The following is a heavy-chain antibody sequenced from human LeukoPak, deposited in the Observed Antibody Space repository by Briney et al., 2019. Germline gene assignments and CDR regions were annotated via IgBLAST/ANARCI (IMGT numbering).Heavy chain of an antibody. CDR1: GFTFSSYS. J-gene: IGHJ4*02. CDR3: AREISGSYGY. CDR2: ISSSSTI. Sequence: GGSLRLSCAASGFTFSSYSMNWVRQAPGKGLEWVSYISSSSTIYYTDSVKGRFTISRDNAKNSLYLQMNSPRAEDTAVYYCAREISGSYGYWGQGTLVTVSS. D-gene: IGHD1-26*01. V-gene: IGHV3-48*04.